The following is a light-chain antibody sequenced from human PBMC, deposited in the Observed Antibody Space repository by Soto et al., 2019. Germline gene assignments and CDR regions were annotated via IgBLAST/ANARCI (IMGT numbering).Light chain of an antibody. CDR2: DVS. Sequence: QSALTQPASVSGSPGQSITISCTGTSSDVGGYNYVSWYQQHPGRAPQLMIYDVSNRPSGVSNRFSGSRSGNTDSLTISGLQAEDEADYYCSSYATSTTVLFGGGTKLTVL. J-gene: IGLJ2*01. CDR3: SSYATSTTVL. CDR1: SSDVGGYNY. V-gene: IGLV2-14*03.